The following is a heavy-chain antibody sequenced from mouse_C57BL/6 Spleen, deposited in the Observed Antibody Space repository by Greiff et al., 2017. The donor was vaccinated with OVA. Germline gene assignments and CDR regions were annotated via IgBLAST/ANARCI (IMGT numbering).Heavy chain of an antibody. CDR1: GYTFTSYW. V-gene: IGHV1-50*01. CDR2: IDPSDSYT. CDR3: ARTYSFDY. Sequence: QVQLQQPGAELVKPGASVKLSCKASGYTFTSYWMQRVKQRPGQGLEWIGEIDPSDSYTNYNQKFKGKATLTVDTSSSTAYMQLSSLTSEDSAVYYCARTYSFDYWGQGTTLTVSS. J-gene: IGHJ2*01.